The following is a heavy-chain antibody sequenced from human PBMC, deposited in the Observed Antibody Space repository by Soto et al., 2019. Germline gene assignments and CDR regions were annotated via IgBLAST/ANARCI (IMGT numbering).Heavy chain of an antibody. CDR3: ARVRYDFWSGYYEWFDP. J-gene: IGHJ5*02. D-gene: IGHD3-3*01. CDR1: GFTFSSYW. CDR2: INSDGSST. V-gene: IGHV3-74*01. Sequence: GGSLRLSCAASGFTFSSYWMHWVRQAPGKGLVWVSRINSDGSSTSYADSVKGRFTISRDNAKNTMYLQMNSLRAEDTAVYYCARVRYDFWSGYYEWFDPWGQGTLVTVSS.